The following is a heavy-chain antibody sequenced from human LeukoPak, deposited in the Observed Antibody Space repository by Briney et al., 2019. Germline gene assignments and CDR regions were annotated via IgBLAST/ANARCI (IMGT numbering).Heavy chain of an antibody. V-gene: IGHV4-39*07. CDR2: IYYSGST. Sequence: KTSETLSLTCTVSGDSISTTSYFWAWIRQPPGKGLEWIGSIYYSGSTYYNPSLKSRVTISVDTSKNQFSLKLSSVTAADTAVYYCARGYCSGGSCYSYYYYNYMDVWGKGTTVTVSS. CDR3: ARGYCSGGSCYSYYYYNYMDV. CDR1: GDSISTTSYF. D-gene: IGHD2-15*01. J-gene: IGHJ6*03.